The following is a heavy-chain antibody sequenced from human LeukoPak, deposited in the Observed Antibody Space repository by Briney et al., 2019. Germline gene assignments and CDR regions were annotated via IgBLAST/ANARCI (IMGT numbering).Heavy chain of an antibody. CDR2: IYYSGST. Sequence: NPSETLSLTCAVYGGSFSGYYWSWIRQPPGKGLEWIGYIYYSGSTYYNPSLKSRVTISVDTSKNQFSLKLSSVTAADTAVYYCARLKGVPAATGGIDYWGQGTLVTVSS. CDR1: GGSFSGYY. V-gene: IGHV4-30-4*01. J-gene: IGHJ4*02. CDR3: ARLKGVPAATGGIDY. D-gene: IGHD2-2*01.